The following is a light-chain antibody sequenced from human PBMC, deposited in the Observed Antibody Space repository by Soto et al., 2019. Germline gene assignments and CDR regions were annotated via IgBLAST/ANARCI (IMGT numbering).Light chain of an antibody. J-gene: IGKJ2*01. CDR2: RAS. CDR1: QSISSY. V-gene: IGKV1-5*03. Sequence: DIQMTQSPSTLSASVGDRVTITCRASQSISSYVAWYQQKPGKAPKLLIYRASNLEGGVPSRFRGSGSGTEFTLSISSLQPDDFATYYCQQYKTYSTTFGQGTKLEIK. CDR3: QQYKTYSTT.